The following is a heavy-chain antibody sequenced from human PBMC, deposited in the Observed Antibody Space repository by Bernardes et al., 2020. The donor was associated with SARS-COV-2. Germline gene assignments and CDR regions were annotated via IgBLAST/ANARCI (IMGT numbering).Heavy chain of an antibody. J-gene: IGHJ6*02. D-gene: IGHD1-1*01. CDR2: INPNSGGT. CDR1: GYTFTGYY. Sequence: SVKVSCKASGYTFTGYYMHWVRQAPGQGLEWMGWINPNSGGTNYAQKFQGRVTMTRDTSISTAYMELSRLRSDDTAVYYCAREAGLLGTDYYYGMDVWGQGTTVTVSS. V-gene: IGHV1-2*02. CDR3: AREAGLLGTDYYYGMDV.